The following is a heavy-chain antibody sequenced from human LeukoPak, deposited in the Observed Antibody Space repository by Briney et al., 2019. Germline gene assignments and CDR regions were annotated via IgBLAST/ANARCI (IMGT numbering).Heavy chain of an antibody. V-gene: IGHV6-1*01. CDR2: TYYRSKWYN. CDR3: ARDYDVLTAYPPTQLFDP. J-gene: IGHJ5*02. D-gene: IGHD3-9*01. CDR1: GDSVSSNSAA. Sequence: SQTLSLTCAISGDSVSSNSAAWNWIRQSSSRGLEWLGRTYYRSKWYNDYAVSLKSRITINPDTSKNQFSLKLNSVTAADTAVYYCARDYDVLTAYPPTQLFDPWGQGTLVTVSS.